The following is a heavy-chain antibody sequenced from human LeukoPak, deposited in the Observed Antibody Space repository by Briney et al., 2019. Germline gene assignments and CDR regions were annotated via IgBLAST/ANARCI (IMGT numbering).Heavy chain of an antibody. CDR2: ISGSGGST. J-gene: IGHJ4*02. Sequence: GGSLRLSCAASGFTFSSYSMNWVRQAPGKGLEWVSAISGSGGSTYYADSVKGRFTISRDNSKNTLYLQINSLRAEDTALYYCAKGARGYFDYWGQGTLVTVSS. CDR1: GFTFSSYS. D-gene: IGHD3-10*01. CDR3: AKGARGYFDY. V-gene: IGHV3-23*01.